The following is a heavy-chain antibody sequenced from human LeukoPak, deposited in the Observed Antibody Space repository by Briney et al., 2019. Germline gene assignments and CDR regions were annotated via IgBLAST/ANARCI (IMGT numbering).Heavy chain of an antibody. D-gene: IGHD5-12*01. CDR2: INPYNGNT. CDR1: GYSFTSYG. CDR3: ARGGLDIVATITPFDY. V-gene: IGHV1-18*01. J-gene: IGHJ4*02. Sequence: ASVKVSCKASGYSFTSYGISWVRQAPGQGLEWMGWINPYNGNTNYAQNLQGRITMTTDTSTSTAYMELMSLRSDDTAVYYCARGGLDIVATITPFDYWGQGTLVTVSS.